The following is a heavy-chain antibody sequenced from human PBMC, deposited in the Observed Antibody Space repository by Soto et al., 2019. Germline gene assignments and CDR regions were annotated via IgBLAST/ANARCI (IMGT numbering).Heavy chain of an antibody. J-gene: IGHJ6*02. V-gene: IGHV1-69*13. Sequence: SVKVSCKASGGTFSSYAISWVRQAPGQGLEWMGGIIPIFGTANYAQKFQGRVTITADESTSTAYMELSSLRSEDTAVYYCARARRLVVVAATPPEGFYYYYGMDVWGQGTTVTVSS. CDR1: GGTFSSYA. CDR3: ARARRLVVVAATPPEGFYYYYGMDV. D-gene: IGHD2-15*01. CDR2: IIPIFGTA.